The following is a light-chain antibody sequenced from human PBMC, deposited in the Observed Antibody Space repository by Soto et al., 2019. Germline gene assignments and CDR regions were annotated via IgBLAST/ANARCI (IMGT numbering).Light chain of an antibody. CDR3: QQYANSPHT. CDR1: QSVSTNY. CDR2: AAS. J-gene: IGKJ2*01. Sequence: EIVLTQSPGTLSLSPGERATLSCRASQSVSTNYLAWYQHQPGQTPRLLIYAASSRATGIPDRFSGSGSGTDFTLTIRRLEPEDFAMSYCQQYANSPHTFGQGTNLEIK. V-gene: IGKV3-20*01.